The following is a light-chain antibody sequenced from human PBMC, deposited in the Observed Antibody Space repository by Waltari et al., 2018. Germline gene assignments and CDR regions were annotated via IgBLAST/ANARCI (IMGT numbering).Light chain of an antibody. J-gene: IGLJ1*01. CDR2: DDR. Sequence: SYVLTQAPSVSVAPGQTARITCGGNIIGSKNVHWYQQRPGQAPVLLVYDDRDRPSGIPDRFSGSNAGHTATLIISRVEAGDEADYYCQVWDGSSEYVFVPGTKVTVL. V-gene: IGLV3-21*02. CDR1: IIGSKN. CDR3: QVWDGSSEYV.